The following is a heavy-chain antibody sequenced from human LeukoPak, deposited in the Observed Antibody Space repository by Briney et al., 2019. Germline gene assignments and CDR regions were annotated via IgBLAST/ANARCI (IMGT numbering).Heavy chain of an antibody. D-gene: IGHD3-9*01. V-gene: IGHV4-34*01. J-gene: IGHJ5*02. CDR3: ARASQGYDILGNWFDP. CDR2: INHSGST. Sequence: KTPETLSLTCAVYGGSFSGYYWSWIRQPPGKGLEWIGEINHSGSTNYNPSLKSRVTISVDTSKNQFSLKLSSVTAADTAVYYCARASQGYDILGNWFDPWGQGTLVTVSS. CDR1: GGSFSGYY.